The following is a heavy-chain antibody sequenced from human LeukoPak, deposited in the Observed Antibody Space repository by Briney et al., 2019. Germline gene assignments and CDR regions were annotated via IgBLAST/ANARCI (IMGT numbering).Heavy chain of an antibody. V-gene: IGHV4-31*03. CDR3: VRHDGRSGGTMGAFDS. CDR1: GGSIGSGGYY. CDR2: IYYSGST. D-gene: IGHD4-23*01. J-gene: IGHJ5*01. Sequence: PSETLSLTCIVSGGSIGSGGYYWSWIRQHPGKGLEWIGYIYYSGSTYYNPSLKSRVTISVDTSKNQFSLKLSSVTAADTAVYYCVRHDGRSGGTMGAFDSWGQGSLVTVSS.